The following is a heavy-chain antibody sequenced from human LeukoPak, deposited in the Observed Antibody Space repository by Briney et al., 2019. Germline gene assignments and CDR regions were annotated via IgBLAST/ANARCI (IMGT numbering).Heavy chain of an antibody. D-gene: IGHD3-10*01. J-gene: IGHJ4*02. Sequence: PGGSLRLSCAASGFTFSSYGMHWVRQAPGKGLEWVAFIRYDGSNKYYADSVKGRFTISRHNSKNMLYLQMDSLRAEDTAVYYCASHRDPDGYYGSGSYWDNWGEGTLVTVS. CDR1: GFTFSSYG. CDR2: IRYDGSNK. CDR3: ASHRDPDGYYGSGSYWDN. V-gene: IGHV3-30*02.